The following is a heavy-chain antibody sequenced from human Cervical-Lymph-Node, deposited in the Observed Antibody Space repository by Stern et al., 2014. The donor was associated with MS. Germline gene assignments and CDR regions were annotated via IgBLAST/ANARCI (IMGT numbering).Heavy chain of an antibody. CDR1: GYIFTAYA. J-gene: IGHJ4*02. Sequence: VQLVQSGSELKKPGASVNVSCTAAGYIFTAYAMNWVRQAPGQGLEWMGWINTKTGNPTYAKGFTGRFVFSLDTSVSKAFLQINSLKAEDTAVYYCARGSDGAAMPYWGQGSLVTVSS. V-gene: IGHV7-4-1*02. CDR3: ARGSDGAAMPY. D-gene: IGHD3-16*01. CDR2: INTKTGNP.